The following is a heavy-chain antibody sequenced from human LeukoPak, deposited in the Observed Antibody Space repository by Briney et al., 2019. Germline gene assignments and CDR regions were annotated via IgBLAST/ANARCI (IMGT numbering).Heavy chain of an antibody. D-gene: IGHD3-22*01. CDR1: GFTFSKYA. CDR2: ISDSGGST. CDR3: AKGGYYYDSSLSFDY. V-gene: IGHV3-23*01. Sequence: GGSLRLSCAASGFTFSKYAMSWVRQAPGKGLEWVSGISDSGGSTYYAESVKGRFTISRDNSKNTLYPQMNSLRAEDKAVYYCAKGGYYYDSSLSFDYWGQGTLVTVSS. J-gene: IGHJ4*02.